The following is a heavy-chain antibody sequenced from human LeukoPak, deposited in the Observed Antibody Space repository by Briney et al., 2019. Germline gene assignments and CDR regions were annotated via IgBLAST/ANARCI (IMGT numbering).Heavy chain of an antibody. J-gene: IGHJ5*02. CDR3: ARADSLSGYYTSVDWWGVSFDP. Sequence: SETLSLTCTVSGGSISSYYWSWIRQPPGKGLEWIGYIYYSGSTNYNPSLKSRVTISVDTSKNQFSLKLSSVTAADTAVYYCARADSLSGYYTSVDWWGVSFDPWGQGTLVTVSS. CDR1: GGSISSYY. D-gene: IGHD3-22*01. V-gene: IGHV4-59*01. CDR2: IYYSGST.